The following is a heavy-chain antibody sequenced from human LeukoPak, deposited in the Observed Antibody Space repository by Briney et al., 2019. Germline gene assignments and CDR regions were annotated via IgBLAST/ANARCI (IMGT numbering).Heavy chain of an antibody. D-gene: IGHD3/OR15-3a*01. CDR1: GFTFSNFA. Sequence: PGGSLRLSCAASGFTFSNFAMTWVRQAPGRGLEWVSAIRGSGADTYYADSVKGRFTISRDNSKNTLYLQMNRLRAEDTAVYYCAKDLRTWYFDYWGQGTLVTVSS. CDR2: IRGSGADT. J-gene: IGHJ4*02. V-gene: IGHV3-23*01. CDR3: AKDLRTWYFDY.